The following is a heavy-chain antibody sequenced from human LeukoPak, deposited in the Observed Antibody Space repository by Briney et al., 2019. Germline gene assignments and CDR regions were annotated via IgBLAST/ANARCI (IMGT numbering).Heavy chain of an antibody. J-gene: IGHJ4*02. D-gene: IGHD3-22*01. V-gene: IGHV1-69*05. CDR3: ASRRYRYYYDSSGFDY. CDR1: GGTFSSYA. CDR2: IIPIFGTA. Sequence: AASVKVSCKASGGTFSSYAISWVRQAPGQGLEWMGGIIPIFGTANYAQKFQGRVTITTDESTSTAYMELSSLRSEDTAVYYCASRRYRYYYDSSGFDYWGQGTLVTVSS.